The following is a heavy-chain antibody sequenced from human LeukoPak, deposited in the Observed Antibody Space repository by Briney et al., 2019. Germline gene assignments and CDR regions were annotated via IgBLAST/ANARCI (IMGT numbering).Heavy chain of an antibody. CDR3: ARMTGGLIPY. J-gene: IGHJ4*02. Sequence: SETLSLTCAVYGGSFSGYYWSWIRQPPGKGLEWIGEINHSGSTNYNPSLKSRVTISVDTSKNQSSLKLSSVTAADTAVYYCARMTGGLIPYWGQGTLVTVSS. CDR2: INHSGST. V-gene: IGHV4-34*01. CDR1: GGSFSGYY.